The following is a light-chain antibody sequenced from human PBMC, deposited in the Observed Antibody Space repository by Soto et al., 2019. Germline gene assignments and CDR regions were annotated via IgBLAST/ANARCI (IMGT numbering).Light chain of an antibody. V-gene: IGKV1-5*03. Sequence: GDRVTITCRASRNIGSWLAWYQQKAGKAPNLLIYKASTLETGVPSRFSGSASGTEFTLTISSLQPDDFVSYYCQQHANYPITFGGGTKVEI. J-gene: IGKJ4*01. CDR3: QQHANYPIT. CDR2: KAS. CDR1: RNIGSW.